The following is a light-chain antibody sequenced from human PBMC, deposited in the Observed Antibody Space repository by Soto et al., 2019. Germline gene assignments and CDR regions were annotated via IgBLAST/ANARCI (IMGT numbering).Light chain of an antibody. Sequence: EPVLTQSPGTLSLSPGERATLSCRASQNMDSIYLAWYQHKPGQAPRLLIYGASTRATGIPDRFSGSGSGTDFTLTISRLEPEDFAVYYCQQYGSSPPWTFGQGTKVEMK. J-gene: IGKJ1*01. CDR2: GAS. CDR3: QQYGSSPPWT. V-gene: IGKV3-20*01. CDR1: QNMDSIY.